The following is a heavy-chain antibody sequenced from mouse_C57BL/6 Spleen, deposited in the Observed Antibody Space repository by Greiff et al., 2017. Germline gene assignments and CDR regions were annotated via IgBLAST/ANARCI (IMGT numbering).Heavy chain of an antibody. CDR2: IWSGGST. CDR1: GFSLTSYG. CDR3: AREGAYAMDY. Sequence: VQLQQSGPGLVQPSQSLSITCTVSGFSLTSYGVHWVRQSPGKGLEWLGVIWSGGSTDYNAAFISRLGISKYNSKSQVFFKMNSLQADDTAIYYCAREGAYAMDYWGQGTSVTVSS. J-gene: IGHJ4*01. V-gene: IGHV2-2*01.